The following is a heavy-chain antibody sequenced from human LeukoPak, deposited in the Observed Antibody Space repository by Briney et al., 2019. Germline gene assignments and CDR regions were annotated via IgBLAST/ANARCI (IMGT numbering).Heavy chain of an antibody. J-gene: IGHJ3*01. CDR2: IYYSGST. Sequence: SETLSLTCTVSGGSISSYYWSWIRQPPGKGLEWIGYIYYSGSTNYNPPLKSRVTISLDTSKNQFSLNLSSVTAADTAVYYCARRWVYDKRAFDAWGQGTMVTVSS. V-gene: IGHV4-59*08. D-gene: IGHD3-16*01. CDR1: GGSISSYY. CDR3: ARRWVYDKRAFDA.